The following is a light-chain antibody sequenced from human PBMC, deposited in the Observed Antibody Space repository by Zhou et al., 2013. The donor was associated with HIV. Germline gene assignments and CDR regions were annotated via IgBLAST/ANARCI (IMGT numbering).Light chain of an antibody. CDR3: QQYNNWPPYT. CDR2: ATS. V-gene: IGKV3-20*01. Sequence: EIVLTQSPGTLSLSPGERATLSCRASQSISSSYLAWYQQRPGQPPRLLIYATSFRATGIPARFSGSGSGTDFTLTISSLEPEDFAVYYCQQYNNWPPYTFGQGTKLEIK. J-gene: IGKJ2*01. CDR1: QSISSSY.